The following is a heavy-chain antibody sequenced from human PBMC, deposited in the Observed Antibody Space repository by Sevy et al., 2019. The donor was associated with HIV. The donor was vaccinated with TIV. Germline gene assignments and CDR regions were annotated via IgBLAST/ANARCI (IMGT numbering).Heavy chain of an antibody. Sequence: GGSLRLSCAASGFTFSTYAMHWVRQAPGKGLEWVAVISYDGSNTYYADSVKGRFTISRDSSKNTLYLHMNSLRAEDTAVYFCARDGGYDSRGYDLSNYWGQGTLVTVSS. J-gene: IGHJ4*02. D-gene: IGHD3-22*01. CDR2: ISYDGSNT. V-gene: IGHV3-30-3*01. CDR3: ARDGGYDSRGYDLSNY. CDR1: GFTFSTYA.